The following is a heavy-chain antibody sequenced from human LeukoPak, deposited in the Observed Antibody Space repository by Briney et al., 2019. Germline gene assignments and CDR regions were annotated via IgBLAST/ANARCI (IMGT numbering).Heavy chain of an antibody. V-gene: IGHV1-46*01. J-gene: IGHJ4*02. CDR3: ATSYSGSFDY. CDR1: GYTFTSYY. Sequence: ASVKVSCKASGYTFTSYYMHWVRQAPGQGFEWMGIINPSGGSTSYAQKFQGRVTMTEDTSTDTAYMELSSLRSEDTAVYYCATSYSGSFDYWGQGTLVTVSS. CDR2: INPSGGST. D-gene: IGHD4-11*01.